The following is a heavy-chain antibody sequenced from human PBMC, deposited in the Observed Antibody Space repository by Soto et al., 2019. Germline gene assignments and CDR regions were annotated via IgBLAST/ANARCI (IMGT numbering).Heavy chain of an antibody. J-gene: IGHJ5*02. CDR1: GYTFTSYY. V-gene: IGHV1-46*01. D-gene: IGHD6-6*01. CDR3: AREGKSKYSSSSEWFDP. CDR2: INPSGGST. Sequence: SVKVSCNASGYTFTSYYMHWVRHSPGQGLEWMGIINPSGGSTSYAQKFQGRVTMTRDTSTSTVYMELSSLRSEDTAVYYCAREGKSKYSSSSEWFDPWGQGTLVTVSS.